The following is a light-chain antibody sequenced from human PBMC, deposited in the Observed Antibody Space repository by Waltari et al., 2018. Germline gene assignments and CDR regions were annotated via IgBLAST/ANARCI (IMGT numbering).Light chain of an antibody. Sequence: DIVMTQSPLSLSVTPGEPASISCRSSQSPLHSNGNMYLDWYLQKPGQSPQLLIYSVSNRPSGVPDRFSGSGSGTDFTLKISRVEAEDVGVYYCMEAVQTLTFGGWTKVEIK. CDR1: QSPLHSNGNMY. CDR3: MEAVQTLT. J-gene: IGKJ4*01. V-gene: IGKV2-28*01. CDR2: SVS.